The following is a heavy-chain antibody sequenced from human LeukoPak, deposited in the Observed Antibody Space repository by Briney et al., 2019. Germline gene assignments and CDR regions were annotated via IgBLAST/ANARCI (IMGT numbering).Heavy chain of an antibody. CDR2: INHSGST. CDR3: ARGRSYYYGSGSYYTAYGMDV. D-gene: IGHD3-10*01. V-gene: IGHV4-34*01. CDR1: GGSISSYC. Sequence: PSETLSLTCTVSGGSISSYCWSWIRQPPGKGLEWIGEINHSGSTNYNPSLKSRVTISVDTSKNQFSLKLSSVTAADTAVYYCARGRSYYYGSGSYYTAYGMDVWGQGTTVTVSS. J-gene: IGHJ6*02.